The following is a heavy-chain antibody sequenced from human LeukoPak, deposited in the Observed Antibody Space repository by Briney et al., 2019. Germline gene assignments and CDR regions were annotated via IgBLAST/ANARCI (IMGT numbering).Heavy chain of an antibody. V-gene: IGHV1-2*02. CDR2: IHPRSGET. D-gene: IGHD3-10*01. CDR1: VYSLTAFY. Sequence: ASVKVSCMASVYSLTAFYIHWVRQAPGQGVEWMGWIHPRSGETNNAYKFRGRVTMTRDTSISTTYMELGSLGSDDTAVYYCARDGEYGTGSYYRGCFDYWGQGTLVTVSS. CDR3: ARDGEYGTGSYYRGCFDY. J-gene: IGHJ4*02.